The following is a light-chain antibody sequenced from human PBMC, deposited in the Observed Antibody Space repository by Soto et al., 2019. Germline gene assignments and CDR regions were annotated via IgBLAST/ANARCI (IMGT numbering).Light chain of an antibody. Sequence: EIVLTQSPATLSLSPGERATLSCRASQSVSSYLAWYQQKPGQAPRLLIYDASNRATGIPARFSGSGSGTEFTLTSSSLEPEDFAVYYCQQRSNCPWTFGQGTRLEIK. CDR2: DAS. J-gene: IGKJ5*01. V-gene: IGKV3-11*01. CDR3: QQRSNCPWT. CDR1: QSVSSY.